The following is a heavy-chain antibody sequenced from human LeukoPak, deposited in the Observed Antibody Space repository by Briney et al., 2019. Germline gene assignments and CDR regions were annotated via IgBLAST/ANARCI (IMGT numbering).Heavy chain of an antibody. Sequence: PSETLSLTCAVYGWSFSGYYWSWIRQPPGKGLEWIGEINHSGSTNYNPSLKSRVTISVDTSKNQYSLKLSSVTAADTAVYYCARRPAATRTNWFDPWGQGTLVTVSS. CDR3: ARRPAATRTNWFDP. CDR1: GWSFSGYY. V-gene: IGHV4-34*01. J-gene: IGHJ5*02. CDR2: INHSGST. D-gene: IGHD2-15*01.